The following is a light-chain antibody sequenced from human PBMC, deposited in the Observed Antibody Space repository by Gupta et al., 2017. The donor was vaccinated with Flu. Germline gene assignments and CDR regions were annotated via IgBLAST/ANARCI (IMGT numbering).Light chain of an antibody. CDR3: AAWDDSLRGRL. CDR1: SSNIGSNY. Sequence: QSVVTQPLSASGTPGQGVTIACFGGSSNIGSNYVYWYHQLPGTAPKLLIYRNDQRPSGAPDRFSGSKSGTSASLAISGLRSEDEANYYCAAWDDSLRGRLFGGGTKLTVL. CDR2: RND. V-gene: IGLV1-47*01. J-gene: IGLJ3*02.